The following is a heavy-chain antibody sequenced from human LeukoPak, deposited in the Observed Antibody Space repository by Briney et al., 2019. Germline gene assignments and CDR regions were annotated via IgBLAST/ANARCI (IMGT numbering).Heavy chain of an antibody. CDR3: ARDGGSYSSGWYDYDAFDI. J-gene: IGHJ3*02. Sequence: GGSLRLSCAASGFTFNDYYMSWIRQAPGKGLEWVSYISSSGSTIYYADSVKGRFTISRDNAKNSLYLQMNSLRAEDTAVYYCARDGGSYSSGWYDYDAFDIWGQGTMVTVSS. CDR2: ISSSGSTI. D-gene: IGHD6-19*01. V-gene: IGHV3-11*04. CDR1: GFTFNDYY.